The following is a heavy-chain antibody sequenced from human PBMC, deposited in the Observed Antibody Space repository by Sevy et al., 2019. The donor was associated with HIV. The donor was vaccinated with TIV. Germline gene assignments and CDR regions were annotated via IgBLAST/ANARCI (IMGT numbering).Heavy chain of an antibody. CDR3: ARAEVDTAIEGFDY. CDR1: GYTFTSYS. Sequence: ASVKVSCKASGYTFTSYSMNWVRQAPGQGLEWMGWINTNTGNPTYAQGFTGRFVFSLDTSVSTAYLQISSLKADDTAVYYCARAEVDTAIEGFDYWGQGTLVTVSS. J-gene: IGHJ4*02. V-gene: IGHV7-4-1*02. CDR2: INTNTGNP. D-gene: IGHD5-18*01.